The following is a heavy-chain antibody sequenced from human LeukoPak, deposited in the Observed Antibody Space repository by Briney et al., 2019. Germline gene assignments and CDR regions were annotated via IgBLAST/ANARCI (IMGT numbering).Heavy chain of an antibody. V-gene: IGHV4-34*01. Sequence: SETLSLTCAVYGGSFSGYYWSWIRQPPGKGLEWIGSIYYSGSTYYNPSLKSRVTISVDTSKNQFSLKLSSVTAADTAVYYCARLGVYRDGYNFDAFDIWGQGTMVTVSS. CDR2: IYYSGST. D-gene: IGHD5-24*01. CDR3: ARLGVYRDGYNFDAFDI. CDR1: GGSFSGYY. J-gene: IGHJ3*02.